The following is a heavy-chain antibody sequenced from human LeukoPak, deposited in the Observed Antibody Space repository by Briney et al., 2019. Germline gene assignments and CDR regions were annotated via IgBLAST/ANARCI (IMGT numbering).Heavy chain of an antibody. D-gene: IGHD3-10*01. CDR3: AKDFGRNLGGPGS. Sequence: GGSLRLSCAASGFTFSSYAMSWVRQAPGGGLEWVSGISGDGVFAYYADSVKGRFAISRDNSRSTVYLHMSSLRAEDTAVYYCAKDFGRNLGGPGSWGRGTLVTVSS. V-gene: IGHV3-23*01. CDR1: GFTFSSYA. J-gene: IGHJ5*02. CDR2: ISGDGVFA.